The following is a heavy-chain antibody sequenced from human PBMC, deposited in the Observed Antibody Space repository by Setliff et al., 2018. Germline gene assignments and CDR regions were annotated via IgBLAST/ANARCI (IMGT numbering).Heavy chain of an antibody. D-gene: IGHD3-3*01. J-gene: IGHJ4*02. Sequence: SETLSLTCTVYGGYFTNYYWGWIRQSPAKGLEWIGEINDSGNTNYSPSLKSRLTISIDASTNQFSLKLYSVTAADTAVYYCRYWSGYYNNDYWGQGTLVTVSS. CDR1: GGYFTNYY. V-gene: IGHV4-34*01. CDR2: INDSGNT. CDR3: RYWSGYYNNDY.